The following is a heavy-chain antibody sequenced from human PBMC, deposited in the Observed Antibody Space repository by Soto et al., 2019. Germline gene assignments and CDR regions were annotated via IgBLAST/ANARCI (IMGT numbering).Heavy chain of an antibody. Sequence: GGSLRLSCAASGFTFSSYWMHWVRQAPGKGLVWVSRINSDGRSTSYADSVKGRFTISRDNAKNTLYLQMNSLRAEDTAVYYCARAAVRSYCSGGSCYSRSYYYYMDVWGKGTTVTVSS. J-gene: IGHJ6*03. CDR3: ARAAVRSYCSGGSCYSRSYYYYMDV. CDR2: INSDGRST. V-gene: IGHV3-74*01. D-gene: IGHD2-15*01. CDR1: GFTFSSYW.